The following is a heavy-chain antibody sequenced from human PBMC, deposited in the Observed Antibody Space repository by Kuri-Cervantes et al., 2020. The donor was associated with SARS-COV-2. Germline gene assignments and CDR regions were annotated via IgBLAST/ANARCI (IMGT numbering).Heavy chain of an antibody. Sequence: GESLKISCAASGFTFDDYGMSWVRQAPGKGLEWVSGINWNGGSTGYADSVKGRFTISRDNAKNSLYLQTNSLRAEDTALYHCATYDSSGSDYYYYMDVWGKGTTVTVSS. D-gene: IGHD3-22*01. V-gene: IGHV3-20*01. CDR3: ATYDSSGSDYYYYMDV. CDR2: INWNGGST. J-gene: IGHJ6*03. CDR1: GFTFDDYG.